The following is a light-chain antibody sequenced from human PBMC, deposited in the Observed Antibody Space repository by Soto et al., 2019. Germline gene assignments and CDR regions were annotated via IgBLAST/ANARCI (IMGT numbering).Light chain of an antibody. Sequence: ELVLTQSPGTLSLSPGERATLSCRANESVRNNSLAWYQQQPGQPPRLLIFGASSRATGIPDRITGIGSGADFSPTLRRPEPADFPGYLRPPYGYGADTFGQGTKLEIK. J-gene: IGKJ2*01. V-gene: IGKV3-20*01. CDR1: ESVRNNS. CDR3: PPYGYGADT. CDR2: GAS.